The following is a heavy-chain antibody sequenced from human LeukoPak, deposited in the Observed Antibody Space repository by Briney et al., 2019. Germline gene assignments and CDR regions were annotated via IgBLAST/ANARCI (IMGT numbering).Heavy chain of an antibody. V-gene: IGHV3-73*01. D-gene: IGHD3-9*01. CDR1: GFTFSGSA. J-gene: IGHJ3*02. CDR2: IRSKANSYAT. CDR3: TRHYDILTGYYGGAFDI. Sequence: PRGSLRLSCAASGFTFSGSAMHWVRQASGKGLEWVGRIRSKANSYATAYAASVKGRFTISRDDSKNTAYLQMNSLKTEDTAVYYCTRHYDILTGYYGGAFDIWGQGTMVTVSS.